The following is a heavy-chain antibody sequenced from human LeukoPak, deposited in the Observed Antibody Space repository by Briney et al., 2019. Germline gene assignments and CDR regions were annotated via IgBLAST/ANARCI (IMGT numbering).Heavy chain of an antibody. CDR2: IYSGGST. Sequence: GGSLRLSCAASGFTVSSNYMSWVRQAPGKGLEWVSVIYSGGSTYYADSVKGRFTISRDNSENTLYLQMNSLRAEDTAVYYCTLVPPHPWGQGTLVTASS. D-gene: IGHD6-13*01. V-gene: IGHV3-66*01. J-gene: IGHJ5*02. CDR1: GFTVSSNY. CDR3: TLVPPHP.